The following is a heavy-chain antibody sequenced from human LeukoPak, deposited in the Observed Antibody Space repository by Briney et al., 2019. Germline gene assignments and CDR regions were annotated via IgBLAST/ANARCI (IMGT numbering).Heavy chain of an antibody. V-gene: IGHV1-69*13. CDR3: ARGKLYDNLTPLRNRAYYSMDV. J-gene: IGHJ6*03. CDR2: IIPIFGTA. CDR1: GGTFSSYA. D-gene: IGHD3-9*01. Sequence: SVKVSCKASGGTFSSYAISWVRQAPGQGLEWMGGIIPIFGTANYAQKFQGRVTITADESTSTAYMELSSLRAEDTAVYYCARGKLYDNLTPLRNRAYYSMDVWGKGTTVTVSS.